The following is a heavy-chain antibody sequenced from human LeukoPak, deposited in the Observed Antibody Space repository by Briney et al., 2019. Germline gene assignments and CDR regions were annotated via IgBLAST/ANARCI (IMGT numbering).Heavy chain of an antibody. Sequence: GGSLRLSCAASGFTFSSYSMNWVRQAPGKGLEWVSYISSSSSTIYYADSVKGRFTISRDNAKNSLYLQMNSLRDEDTAVYYCARDRGGWGYSNYMRAYNWFDPWGQGTLVTVSS. CDR1: GFTFSSYS. CDR3: ARDRGGWGYSNYMRAYNWFDP. CDR2: ISSSSSTI. V-gene: IGHV3-48*02. J-gene: IGHJ5*02. D-gene: IGHD4-11*01.